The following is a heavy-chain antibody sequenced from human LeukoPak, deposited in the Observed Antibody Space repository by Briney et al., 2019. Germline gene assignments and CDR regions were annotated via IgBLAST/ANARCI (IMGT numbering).Heavy chain of an antibody. CDR2: IYAGGST. V-gene: IGHV3-53*04. Sequence: GGSLRLCCAASGFTVSSNYMSWVRQAPGKGLEWVSLIYAGGSTYYADAVKGRFTISRHNSKNTLHLQMNSLRVEDTAVYYCAKGRDWSLWFGEGVAFDIWGQGTMVTVSS. CDR3: AKGRDWSLWFGEGVAFDI. J-gene: IGHJ3*02. CDR1: GFTVSSNY. D-gene: IGHD3-10*01.